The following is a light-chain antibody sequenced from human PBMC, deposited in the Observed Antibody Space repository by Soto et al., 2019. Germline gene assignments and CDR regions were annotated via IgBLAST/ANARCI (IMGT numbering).Light chain of an antibody. V-gene: IGLV1-44*01. CDR2: SNN. CDR1: SSNIGSNT. J-gene: IGLJ1*01. CDR3: LTYTMRSTLHYV. Sequence: QAVLTQPPSASGTPGQRVTISCSGSSSNIGSNTVNWYQQLPGTAPKLLIYSNNQRPSGVPDRFSGSKSGTSASLAISGLQSEDEADYFCLTYTMRSTLHYVFGPGTKLTVL.